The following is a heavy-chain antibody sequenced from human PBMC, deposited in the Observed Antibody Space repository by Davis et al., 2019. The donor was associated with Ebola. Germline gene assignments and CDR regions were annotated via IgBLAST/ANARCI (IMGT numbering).Heavy chain of an antibody. CDR1: GYTFTVYY. J-gene: IGHJ5*01. Sequence: ASVKVSCKASGYTFTVYYIHWVRQAPGQGLEWMGWINPNSGATNYAQKFQGRVTMTRDTSISTAYMELSSLKSDDTAVYSCARDLGHWLADSWGQGTLVTVSS. CDR2: INPNSGAT. V-gene: IGHV1-2*02. D-gene: IGHD6-19*01. CDR3: ARDLGHWLADS.